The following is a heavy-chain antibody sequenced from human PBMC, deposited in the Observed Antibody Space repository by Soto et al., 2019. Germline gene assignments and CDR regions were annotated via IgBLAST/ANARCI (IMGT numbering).Heavy chain of an antibody. V-gene: IGHV3-33*01. J-gene: IGHJ2*01. CDR1: GFTFSSHS. Sequence: GGSLRLSCAASGFTFSSHSMHWVRQAPGKGLEWVAVIWYDGNNKYYADSVKGRFTISRDNPKNTLYLQMNSLRAEDTAVYFCARVAQIVEEPARKFDLWGRGTLVTVAS. CDR3: ARVAQIVEEPARKFDL. D-gene: IGHD2-2*01. CDR2: IWYDGNNK.